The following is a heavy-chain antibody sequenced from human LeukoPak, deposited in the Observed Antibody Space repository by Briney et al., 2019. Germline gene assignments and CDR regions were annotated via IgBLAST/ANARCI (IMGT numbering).Heavy chain of an antibody. CDR2: INHSGST. CDR3: ARSNPMYCTNGVCSNYYYYGMDV. CDR1: GGSVSSGSYY. V-gene: IGHV4-39*07. J-gene: IGHJ6*02. D-gene: IGHD2-8*01. Sequence: PSETLSLTCTVSGGSVSSGSYYWSWIRQPPGKGLEWIGEINHSGSTNYNPSLKSRVTISVDTSKNQFSLKLSSVTAADTAVYYCARSNPMYCTNGVCSNYYYYGMDVWGQGTTVTVSS.